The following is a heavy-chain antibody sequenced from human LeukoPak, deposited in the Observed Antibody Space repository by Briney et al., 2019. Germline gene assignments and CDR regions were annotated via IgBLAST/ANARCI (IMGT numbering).Heavy chain of an antibody. CDR3: ARLVRGVTLSLAGCFDP. J-gene: IGHJ5*02. Sequence: PSETLSLTCAVYGGSFSGYYWSWIRQPPGNGLEWIGRIYTSGSTNYNPSLKSRVTISVDTSKNQFSLRLRSVTATDTAVYYCARLVRGVTLSLAGCFDPWGQGTLVTVSS. D-gene: IGHD3-10*01. CDR2: IYTSGST. V-gene: IGHV4-4*08. CDR1: GGSFSGYY.